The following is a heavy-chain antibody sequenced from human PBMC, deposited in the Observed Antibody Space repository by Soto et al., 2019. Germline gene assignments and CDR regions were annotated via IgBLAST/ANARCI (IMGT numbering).Heavy chain of an antibody. CDR2: VSVDSNNK. V-gene: IGHV3-21*01. Sequence: GGSLRLSCAASGFSFGGDNMNRVRKTAGKGMAGASSVSVDSNNKSDPNDVQGRITTPRENANAAVYLQMNSLRAEDKAVYYCGRVGYFDRCSYGLWGQGTMLTVSS. J-gene: IGHJ3*01. CDR1: GFSFGGDN. D-gene: IGHD3-22*01. CDR3: GRVGYFDRCSYGL.